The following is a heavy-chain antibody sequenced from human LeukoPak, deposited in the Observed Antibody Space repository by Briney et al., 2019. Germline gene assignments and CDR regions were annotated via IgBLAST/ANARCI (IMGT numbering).Heavy chain of an antibody. J-gene: IGHJ4*02. CDR3: AKVASSWYGTQATFDY. D-gene: IGHD6-13*01. CDR2: ISGSGGST. V-gene: IGHV3-23*01. CDR1: GFTFSSYA. Sequence: GGSLRLSCAASGFTFSSYAMSWVRQAPGKGLEWVSAISGSGGSTYHADSVKGRFTISRDNSKNTLYLQMNSLRAEDTAVYYCAKVASSWYGTQATFDYWGQGTLVTVSS.